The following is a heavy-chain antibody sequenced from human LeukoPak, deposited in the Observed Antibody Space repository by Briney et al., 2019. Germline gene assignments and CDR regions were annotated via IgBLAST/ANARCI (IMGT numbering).Heavy chain of an antibody. CDR3: AQTYYSGSGPVDF. D-gene: IGHD3-10*01. Sequence: SETLSLTCAVYGGSFSGYYGSWIRQPPGKGLEWIAEINHSGETNYNPSLKSRVTISVDTSKNQFSLKLTSVTAADTAVYYCAQTYYSGSGPVDFWGQGTLVTVSS. J-gene: IGHJ4*02. V-gene: IGHV4-34*01. CDR2: INHSGET. CDR1: GGSFSGYY.